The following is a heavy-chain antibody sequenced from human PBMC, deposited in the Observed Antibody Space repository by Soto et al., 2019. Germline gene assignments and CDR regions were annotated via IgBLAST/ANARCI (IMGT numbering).Heavy chain of an antibody. Sequence: QVQLVQSGAEVKKPGASVKVSCKASGYTFTGYYINWVRQAPGKGLELMGWINPNSGGTNYVHKFQAWVTMTRDTSISTTYMDLKRLRSDDTAVYYCARGRGTVNPFDYWGQGTLVTVAS. D-gene: IGHD3-10*01. CDR2: INPNSGGT. J-gene: IGHJ4*02. CDR1: GYTFTGYY. CDR3: ARGRGTVNPFDY. V-gene: IGHV1-2*04.